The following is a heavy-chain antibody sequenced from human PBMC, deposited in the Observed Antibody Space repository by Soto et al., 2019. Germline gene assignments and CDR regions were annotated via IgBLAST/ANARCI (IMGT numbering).Heavy chain of an antibody. CDR1: GFTFSDYY. D-gene: IGHD3-10*01. J-gene: IGHJ6*01. CDR3: ARREVLLWFAELDYYGMDV. V-gene: IGHV3-11*05. Sequence: QVQLVESGGGLVKPGGSLRLSCAASGFTFSDYYMSWIRQAPGKGLEWVSYISSSSSYTNYADSVKGRFTISRDNAKNSLYLQMNSLRVEDTAVYYCARREVLLWFAELDYYGMDVWGQGTTVTVSS. CDR2: ISSSSSYT.